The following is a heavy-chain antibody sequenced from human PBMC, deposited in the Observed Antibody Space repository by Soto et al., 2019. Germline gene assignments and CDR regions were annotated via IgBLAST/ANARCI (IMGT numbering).Heavy chain of an antibody. CDR2: IPSDGSAQ. Sequence: QVQLVESGGGVVQPGRSLRLSCEASGFTFRDYAMHWVRQAPGKGLEWVAAIPSDGSAQHYADSVKGRFSISRDNSKNSRSLQMNSLRPEDGALYSCARAVAGQVRSAWTWLDYWGQGTLVTVSS. V-gene: IGHV3-30-3*01. J-gene: IGHJ4*02. CDR1: GFTFRDYA. D-gene: IGHD1-1*01. CDR3: ARAVAGQVRSAWTWLDY.